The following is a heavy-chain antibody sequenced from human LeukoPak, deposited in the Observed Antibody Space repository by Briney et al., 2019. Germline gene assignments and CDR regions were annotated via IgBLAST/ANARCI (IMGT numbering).Heavy chain of an antibody. CDR2: INAGNGNT. D-gene: IGHD2-15*01. J-gene: IGHJ4*02. Sequence: ASVKVSCKASGGTFSSYAISWVRQAPGQRLEWMGWINAGNGNTKYSQKFQGRVTITRDTSASTAYMELSSLRSEDTAVYYCARDGFYCSGGSCYSTYFDYWGQGTLVTVSS. CDR3: ARDGFYCSGGSCYSTYFDY. CDR1: GGTFSSYA. V-gene: IGHV1-3*01.